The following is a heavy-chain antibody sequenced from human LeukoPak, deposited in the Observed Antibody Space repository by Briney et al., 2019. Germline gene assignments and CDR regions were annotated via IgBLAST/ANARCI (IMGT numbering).Heavy chain of an antibody. CDR3: ARGLLRFLEWSIDAFDI. J-gene: IGHJ3*02. D-gene: IGHD3-3*01. CDR2: IFYSGST. Sequence: SETLSLTCTVSGGSVTTYYWSWIRQPPGKGLEWIGFIFYSGSTNYNPSLKSRVTISLNTSKTQFSLKLGSVTAADTAVYYCARGLLRFLEWSIDAFDIWGQGTMVTVSS. V-gene: IGHV4-59*02. CDR1: GGSVTTYY.